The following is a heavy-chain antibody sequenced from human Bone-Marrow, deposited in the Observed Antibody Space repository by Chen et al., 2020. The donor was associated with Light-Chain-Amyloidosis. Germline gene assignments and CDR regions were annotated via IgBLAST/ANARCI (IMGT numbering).Heavy chain of an antibody. CDR2: ISGGGGSR. D-gene: IGHD3-9*01. CDR1: GFAFSSYA. J-gene: IGHJ3*02. V-gene: IGHV3-23*04. Sequence: EVQLVESGGGLLQRGGSLRLSCAASGFAFSSYAMRWVRQAPGKGLEWGATISGGGGSRYYGDSVKGRFTISRDNSKNALFLKRNSLRAEDTAVYYCAKDISYDDILPGYPADAFDIWGQGTMVTVSS. CDR3: AKDISYDDILPGYPADAFDI.